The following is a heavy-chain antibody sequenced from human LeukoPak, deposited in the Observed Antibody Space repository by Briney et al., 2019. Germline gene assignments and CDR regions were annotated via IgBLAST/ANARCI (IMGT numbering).Heavy chain of an antibody. CDR2: GHYTGSS. CDR3: ARHDNRGYYSLHY. D-gene: IGHD3-22*01. J-gene: IGHJ4*02. CDR1: GGSISSYY. V-gene: IGHV4-59*08. Sequence: SETLSLTCTVSGGSISSYYWSWIRQPPGKGLEWIGFGHYTGSSNYNPSLKSRVTTSVDTSKRQFSLKLISVTAADTAVYYCARHDNRGYYSLHYWGLGALVTVSS.